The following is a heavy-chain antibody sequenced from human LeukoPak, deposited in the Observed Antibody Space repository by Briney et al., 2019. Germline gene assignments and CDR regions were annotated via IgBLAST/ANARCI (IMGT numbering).Heavy chain of an antibody. J-gene: IGHJ4*02. CDR1: GGSISYDY. CDR2: IHYSGAT. V-gene: IGHV4-59*08. Sequence: PSETLSLTCTVSGGSISYDYWSWTRQSPGKRLEWIGYIHYSGATNYSPSLKSRVTISVDTSKNQFSLKLSSVTAADTALYYCATLRGASTAVFDSWGQGALVTVSS. CDR3: ATLRGASTAVFDS. D-gene: IGHD2-21*02.